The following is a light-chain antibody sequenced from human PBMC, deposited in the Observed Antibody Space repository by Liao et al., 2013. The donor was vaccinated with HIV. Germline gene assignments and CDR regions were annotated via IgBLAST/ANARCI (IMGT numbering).Light chain of an antibody. CDR2: YDN. V-gene: IGLV3-21*01. Sequence: SYELTQPPSVSVAPGKTARITCGGNNIGSKAVHWYQQRPGQAPVLVIFYDNDRPSGIPARFSGANSGNTATLTISRVEAGDEADYYCHVWDSISDHVVFGGGTKLTVL. J-gene: IGLJ2*01. CDR1: NIGSKA. CDR3: HVWDSISDHVV.